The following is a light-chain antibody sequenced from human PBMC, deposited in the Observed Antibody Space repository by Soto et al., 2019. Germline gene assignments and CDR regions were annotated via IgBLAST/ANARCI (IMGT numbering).Light chain of an antibody. V-gene: IGKV3-15*01. Sequence: EIVMTQSPVTLSVSPGERATLSCRASQSVSSNLAGYQQNPGQAPRLLIYGASTRATGIPARLSGSGSGTEFTLTISSLQSEDFAVYYCQQHDKWPFTFGQGTKLDIK. J-gene: IGKJ2*01. CDR2: GAS. CDR1: QSVSSN. CDR3: QQHDKWPFT.